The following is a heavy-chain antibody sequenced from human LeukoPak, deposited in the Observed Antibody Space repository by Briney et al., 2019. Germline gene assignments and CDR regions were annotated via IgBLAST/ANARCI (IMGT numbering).Heavy chain of an antibody. CDR1: GFTFTNYA. CDR3: ASTFPYCGDGSCAL. J-gene: IGHJ1*01. D-gene: IGHD2-15*01. Sequence: GGSLRLSCVAPGFTFTNYAMTWVRQALGRGLEWVSAIARSGGYTYYADSMRGRFTISRDNSKNTLYLQMSSLRAEDTAVYYCASTFPYCGDGSCALGGQGTLVIVSS. V-gene: IGHV3-23*01. CDR2: IARSGGYT.